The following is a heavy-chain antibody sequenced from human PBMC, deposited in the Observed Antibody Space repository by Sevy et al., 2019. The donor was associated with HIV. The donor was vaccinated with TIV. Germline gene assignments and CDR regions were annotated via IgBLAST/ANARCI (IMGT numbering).Heavy chain of an antibody. D-gene: IGHD3-3*01. CDR1: GFTFSSYA. J-gene: IGHJ4*02. Sequence: GGSLRLSCAASGFTFSSYAMHWVRQAPGKGLEWVAVISYDGSNKYYADSVKGRFTISRDNSKNTLYLQMNSLRAEETAVYYCARAQSRYDFWSGYYEYYFDYWGQGTLVTVSS. CDR3: ARAQSRYDFWSGYYEYYFDY. CDR2: ISYDGSNK. V-gene: IGHV3-30-3*01.